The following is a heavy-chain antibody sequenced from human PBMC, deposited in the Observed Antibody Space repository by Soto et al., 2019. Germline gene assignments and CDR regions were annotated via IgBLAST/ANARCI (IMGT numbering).Heavy chain of an antibody. CDR1: GGSITSSTHY. D-gene: IGHD3-16*01. J-gene: IGHJ3*02. CDR3: ARQLNSPYQPGFDT. V-gene: IGHV4-39*01. CDR2: IYYGGST. Sequence: QLQLQESGPGLVKPSETLSLTCTVAGGSITSSTHYWGWIRQPPGKGLEWSGSIYYGGSTYYNPSLKSRVTISVDTSKNQFSLKLSSVTAADTAVYYCARQLNSPYQPGFDTWGQGTMVTVSS.